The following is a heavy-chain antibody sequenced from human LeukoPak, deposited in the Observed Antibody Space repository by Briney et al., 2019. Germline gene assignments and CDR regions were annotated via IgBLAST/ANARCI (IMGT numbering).Heavy chain of an antibody. Sequence: ASVKVSCKASGYTFTSYAMHWVRQAPGQRLEWMGWINAGNGNTKYSQKFQGRVTVTSDTSASTAYMELSSLRSEDTAVYYCARVKTGTTHYGMDVWGQGTTVTVSS. D-gene: IGHD1-7*01. CDR2: INAGNGNT. CDR1: GYTFTSYA. CDR3: ARVKTGTTHYGMDV. J-gene: IGHJ6*02. V-gene: IGHV1-3*01.